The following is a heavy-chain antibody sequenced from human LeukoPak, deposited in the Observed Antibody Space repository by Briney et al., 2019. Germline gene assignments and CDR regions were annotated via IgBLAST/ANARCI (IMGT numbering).Heavy chain of an antibody. D-gene: IGHD5-18*01. Sequence: PSGTLSLTCAVYGGSFSGYHWTWIRQSPGKGLEWIGSINHSGNTNYNPSLKSRLTISVDTSKNQFSLKLSSVTAADTAVYYCARGRYRFDPWGQGTLVTVSS. CDR3: ARGRYRFDP. CDR2: INHSGNT. V-gene: IGHV4-34*01. J-gene: IGHJ5*02. CDR1: GGSFSGYH.